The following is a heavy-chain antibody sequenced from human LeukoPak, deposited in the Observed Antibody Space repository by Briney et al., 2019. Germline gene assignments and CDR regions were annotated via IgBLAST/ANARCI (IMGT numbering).Heavy chain of an antibody. V-gene: IGHV3-23*01. D-gene: IGHD3-22*01. CDR3: ARDAEPNYYDSSGYYHDI. J-gene: IGHJ3*02. Sequence: PGGSLRLSCVASGFTFSTYGMTWVRQAPGKGLEWVSAISGSGGITYYADSVKGRFTISRDNAKNSLYLQMNSLRAEDTAVYYCARDAEPNYYDSSGYYHDIWGQGTMVTVSS. CDR1: GFTFSTYG. CDR2: ISGSGGIT.